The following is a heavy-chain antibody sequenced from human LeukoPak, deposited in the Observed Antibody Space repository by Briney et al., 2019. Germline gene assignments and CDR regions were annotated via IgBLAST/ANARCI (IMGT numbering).Heavy chain of an antibody. CDR3: AREVFFQFDN. J-gene: IGHJ4*02. CDR1: EFTFRKYW. V-gene: IGHV3-7*03. CDR2: IAANGNDK. Sequence: GGSLTLSCEASEFTFRKYWMAWVRQAPGRGLEWVATIAANGNDKDYEDALQGRFTISRDNARNSLSLRIDSLRAEDTAQYYCAREVFFQFDNWGQGALVTVSS.